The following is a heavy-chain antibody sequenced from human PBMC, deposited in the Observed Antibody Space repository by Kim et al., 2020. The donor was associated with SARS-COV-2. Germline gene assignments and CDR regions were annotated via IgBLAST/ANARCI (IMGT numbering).Heavy chain of an antibody. V-gene: IGHV4-34*01. CDR3: ARVSSRKERWLNRQNAFD. CDR1: GGSFSGYY. Sequence: SETLSLTCAVYGGSFSGYYWSWIRQPPGKGLEWIGEINHSGSTNYNPSLKSRVTISVDTSKNQFSLKLSSVTAADTAVYYFARVSSRKERWLNRQNAFD. J-gene: IGHJ3*02. D-gene: IGHD1-26*01. CDR2: INHSGST.